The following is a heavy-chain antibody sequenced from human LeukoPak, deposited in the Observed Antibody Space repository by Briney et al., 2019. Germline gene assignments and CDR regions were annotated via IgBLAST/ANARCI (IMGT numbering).Heavy chain of an antibody. D-gene: IGHD4-11*01. CDR1: GFTFRSYA. V-gene: IGHV3-23*01. Sequence: PGGSLRLSCAASGFTFRSYAMSWVRQAPGKGLEWVASVSGSGDITYYADSVKGRFTASRDNSINTLYLHMNSLRAEDTAVYYCAKGPTVTSGHFDYWGQGTLVTVSS. CDR2: VSGSGDIT. CDR3: AKGPTVTSGHFDY. J-gene: IGHJ4*02.